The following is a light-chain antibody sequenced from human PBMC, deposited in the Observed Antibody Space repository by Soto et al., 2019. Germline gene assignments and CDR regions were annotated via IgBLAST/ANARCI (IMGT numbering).Light chain of an antibody. J-gene: IGKJ1*01. CDR1: QSVGSN. CDR2: GAS. V-gene: IGKV3-15*01. Sequence: EIVMTHSPATLSVSPGERATLSCRASQSVGSNLAWYQQKPGQAPRLLIYGASTRATGIPVRFSGSGSGTEFTLTISSLQSEDFAVYYCQQYSNWPRTFGQGTKVDI. CDR3: QQYSNWPRT.